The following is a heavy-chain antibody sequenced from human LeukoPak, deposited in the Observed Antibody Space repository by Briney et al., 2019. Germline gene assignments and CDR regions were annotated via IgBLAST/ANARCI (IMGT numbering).Heavy chain of an antibody. V-gene: IGHV1-58*01. J-gene: IGHJ4*02. CDR3: ARDSSHSSGYRADFDY. CDR1: GFTFTSSA. D-gene: IGHD3-22*01. CDR2: IVVGSGNT. Sequence: SVKVSCKASGFTFTSSAVQWVRQARGQRLEWIGWIVVGSGNTNYAQKFQERVTITRDVSTSTAYMELSSLRSEDTAVYYCARDSSHSSGYRADFDYWGQGTLVTVSS.